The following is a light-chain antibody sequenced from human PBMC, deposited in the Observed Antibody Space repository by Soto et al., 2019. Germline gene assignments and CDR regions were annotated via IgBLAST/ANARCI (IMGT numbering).Light chain of an antibody. V-gene: IGKV3-15*01. CDR3: QQYTNWRT. J-gene: IGKJ1*01. CDR2: GAF. Sequence: EIVVTQSPATLSVSPGERATLSCRASQSVSSNLAWYQQKPGQAPSLLIYGAFTRATGIPARFSGTGSGTEFTLTISSLQSEDFALYYCQQYTNWRTFGQGTKVDIK. CDR1: QSVSSN.